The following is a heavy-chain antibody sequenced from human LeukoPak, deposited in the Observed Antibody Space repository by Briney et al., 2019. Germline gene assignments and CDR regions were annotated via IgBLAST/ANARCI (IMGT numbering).Heavy chain of an antibody. CDR3: ARRAGEYSHPYDY. J-gene: IGHJ4*02. D-gene: IGHD4-17*01. V-gene: IGHV3-53*01. Sequence: PGGSLRLPCTVSGFPVSINSMSWVRQAPGKGLEWVSFIYSGGNTHYSDSVKGRFTISRDSSKNTLYLQMNSLRAEDTAVYYCARRAGEYSHPYDYWGQGTLVTVSS. CDR1: GFPVSINS. CDR2: IYSGGNT.